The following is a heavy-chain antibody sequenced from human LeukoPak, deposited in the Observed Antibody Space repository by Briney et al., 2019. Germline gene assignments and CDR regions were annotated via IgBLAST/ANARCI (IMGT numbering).Heavy chain of an antibody. D-gene: IGHD3-16*01. J-gene: IGHJ4*02. CDR1: GYIFTVYY. CDR3: ARVRYRLAETYIDY. CDR2: INPNSGDT. V-gene: IGHV1-2*02. Sequence: ASVTVSCKASGYIFTVYYMHWVRQAPGQGLEGMGWINPNSGDTNYAQKFQGRVTMTRDTSISTAYMELSRLRSDDTAVYYCARVRYRLAETYIDYWGQGTLVTVSS.